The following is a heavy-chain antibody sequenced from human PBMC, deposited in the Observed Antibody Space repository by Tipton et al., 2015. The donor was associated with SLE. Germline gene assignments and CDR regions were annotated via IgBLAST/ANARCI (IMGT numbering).Heavy chain of an antibody. Sequence: TLSLTCTVSGGSISSSDYYWSWIRQPPGKGLEWIGYIYFSGNTYYNPSLKSRITISVDTSKNQFSLKLSSVTAADTAVYYCARGGGAFDIWGQGTMVTVSS. CDR3: ARGGGAFDI. J-gene: IGHJ3*02. CDR1: GGSISSSDYY. CDR2: IYFSGNT. V-gene: IGHV4-30-4*01.